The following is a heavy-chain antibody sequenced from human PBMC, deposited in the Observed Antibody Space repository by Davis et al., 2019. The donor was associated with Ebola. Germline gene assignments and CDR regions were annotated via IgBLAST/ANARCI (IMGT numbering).Heavy chain of an antibody. D-gene: IGHD5-18*01. Sequence: GESLKISCAASGFTFSSYSMNWVRQAPGKGLEWVSSISSSSSYIYYADSVKGRFTISRDNAKNSLYLQMDSLRAEDTAVYYCARDFFRGYGADYWGQGTLVTVSS. CDR3: ARDFFRGYGADY. J-gene: IGHJ4*02. V-gene: IGHV3-21*01. CDR1: GFTFSSYS. CDR2: ISSSSSYI.